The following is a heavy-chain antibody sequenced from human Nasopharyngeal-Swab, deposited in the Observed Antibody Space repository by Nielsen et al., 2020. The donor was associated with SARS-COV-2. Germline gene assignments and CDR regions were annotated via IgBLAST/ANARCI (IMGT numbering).Heavy chain of an antibody. J-gene: IGHJ4*02. CDR2: ISAYDGNT. CDR1: RYTLTRYG. Sequence: ASVTVSCKASRYTLTRYGIIWVRQAPGQGLEWMGWISAYDGNTNHAPKLQARVTMTTDTSTSTADMELRRLRSDDAAVYYCARGNWNQALEYWGQGTLVTVSS. CDR3: ARGNWNQALEY. V-gene: IGHV1-18*04. D-gene: IGHD1-1*01.